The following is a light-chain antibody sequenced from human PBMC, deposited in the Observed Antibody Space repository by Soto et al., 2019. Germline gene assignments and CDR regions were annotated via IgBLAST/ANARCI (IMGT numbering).Light chain of an antibody. J-gene: IGLJ1*01. CDR1: SSDVGGYNY. V-gene: IGLV2-8*01. Sequence: QSVLTQPPSASGSPGQSVTISCAGTSSDVGGYNYVSWYQQHPGKAPKLMIFEVSKRPSGVPDRFSGSKSGNTASLTVSGLQPEDEADYYCSSYAGSKSYVFGGGTKVTVL. CDR2: EVS. CDR3: SSYAGSKSYV.